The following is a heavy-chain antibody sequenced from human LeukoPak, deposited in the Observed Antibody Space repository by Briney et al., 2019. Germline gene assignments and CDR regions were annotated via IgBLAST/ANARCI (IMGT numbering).Heavy chain of an antibody. CDR3: ARDTNYDSSGYRPVYYYYMDV. Sequence: ASVKVSCKASGYTFTSYGISWVGQAPGQGLEGMGWISAYNGNTTYAQKLQGRVTMTTDTSTSTAYMELRSLRSDDTAVYYCARDTNYDSSGYRPVYYYYMDVWGKGTTVTISS. CDR1: GYTFTSYG. CDR2: ISAYNGNT. J-gene: IGHJ6*03. V-gene: IGHV1-18*01. D-gene: IGHD3-22*01.